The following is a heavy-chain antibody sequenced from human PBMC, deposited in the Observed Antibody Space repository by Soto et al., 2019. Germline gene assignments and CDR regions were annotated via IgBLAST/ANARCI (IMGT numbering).Heavy chain of an antibody. CDR2: IKQDGSEK. CDR3: AGWSGSTEDY. Sequence: EVQLVESGGDLVQPGGSLRLSCVVSGITFSNYWMNWVRQAPGKGPEWVANIKQDGSEKNYVDSVKGRFTISRDNAKNSLYLQMNNLSLNDTAIYYSAGWSGSTEDYSGQGTLVTVSS. J-gene: IGHJ4*02. CDR1: GITFSNYW. V-gene: IGHV3-7*04. D-gene: IGHD3-3*01.